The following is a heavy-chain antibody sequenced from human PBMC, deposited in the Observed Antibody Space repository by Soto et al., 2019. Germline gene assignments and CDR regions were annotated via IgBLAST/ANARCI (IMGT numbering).Heavy chain of an antibody. V-gene: IGHV4-59*01. CDR1: GGSISTYY. CDR2: IYYSGST. J-gene: IGHJ5*02. Sequence: SETLSLTCTVSGGSISTYYWSWIRQPPGKGLEWIGYIYYSGSTNYNPSLQSRVTISVDTSKNQFSRKLSSVTAADTAVYYCARARADPHSDAWAQGTLVTVSS. CDR3: ARARADPHSDA.